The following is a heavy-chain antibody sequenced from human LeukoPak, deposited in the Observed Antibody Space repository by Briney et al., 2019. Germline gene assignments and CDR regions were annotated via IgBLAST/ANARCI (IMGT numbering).Heavy chain of an antibody. CDR1: GYTLTELS. Sequence: ASVKVSCKVSGYTLTELSMHWVRQAPGKGLEWMGGFDPEDGETIYAQKFQGRVTITADKSTSTAYMELSSLRSEDTAVYYCARVEHIAAAAPLDYWGQGTLVTVSS. V-gene: IGHV1-24*01. CDR3: ARVEHIAAAAPLDY. CDR2: FDPEDGET. J-gene: IGHJ4*02. D-gene: IGHD6-13*01.